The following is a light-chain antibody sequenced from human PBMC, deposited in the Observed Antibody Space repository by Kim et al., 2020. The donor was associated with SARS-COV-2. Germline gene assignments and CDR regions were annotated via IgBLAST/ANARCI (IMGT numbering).Light chain of an antibody. CDR1: RSISSC. V-gene: IGKV1-9*01. CDR3: QQLYSYPWT. CDR2: AAS. J-gene: IGKJ1*01. Sequence: IQLTQSPPSLSAFVGDRVTITCRASRSISSCLGWYQQKPGTAPKLLIYAASTLQSGVPSRFSGSGSETDFTLTISNLQPEDFATYYCQQLYSYPWTFGQGTKVDIK.